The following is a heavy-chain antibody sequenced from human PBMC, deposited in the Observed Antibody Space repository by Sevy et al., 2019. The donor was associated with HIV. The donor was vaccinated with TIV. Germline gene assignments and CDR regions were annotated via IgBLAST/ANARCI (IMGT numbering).Heavy chain of an antibody. CDR3: ARDPYDSSAYPPYWYFDL. CDR1: GFTFSSYG. J-gene: IGHJ2*01. V-gene: IGHV3-33*01. CDR2: IWYDGSNK. Sequence: GGSLRLSCAASGFTFSSYGMHWVRQAPGKGLEWVAVIWYDGSNKYYADSVKGRFTIYRDNSKNTLSLQMNTLGAEDTAVYYCARDPYDSSAYPPYWYFDLWGRGTLVTVSS. D-gene: IGHD3-22*01.